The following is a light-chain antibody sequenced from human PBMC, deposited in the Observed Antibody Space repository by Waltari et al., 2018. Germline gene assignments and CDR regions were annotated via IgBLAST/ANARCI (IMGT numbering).Light chain of an antibody. CDR3: CSYAGGTTYV. CDR1: TGTVTSSSY. Sequence: QAVVTQEPSLTVSPGGTVTLTCASSTGTVTSSSYPNWFQPRSGETPRSLIYNTDNKHPRPPARFSGSLLGGKAALTVSGVQPEDEADYYCCSYAGGTTYVFGTGTKVTVL. J-gene: IGLJ1*01. CDR2: NTD. V-gene: IGLV7-43*01.